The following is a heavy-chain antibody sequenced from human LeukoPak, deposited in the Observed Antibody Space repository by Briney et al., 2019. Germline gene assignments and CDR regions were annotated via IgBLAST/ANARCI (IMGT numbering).Heavy chain of an antibody. D-gene: IGHD3-22*01. CDR1: GDSISSSSYY. CDR2: IYYTGDA. J-gene: IGHJ3*02. V-gene: IGHV4-39*07. Sequence: SETLSLTCTVPGDSISSSSYYWGWIRQPPGKGLEYIGTIYYTGDAYYNPSLKGRVTISIDTSRKQFSLRLNSVTAADTAVYYCARVESGYYDSFDIWGQGTMVIVSS. CDR3: ARVESGYYDSFDI.